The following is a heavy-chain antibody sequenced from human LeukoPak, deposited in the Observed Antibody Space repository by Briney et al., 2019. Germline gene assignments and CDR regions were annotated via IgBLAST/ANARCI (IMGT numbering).Heavy chain of an antibody. Sequence: GGSLRLSCAASGFSFSRFAMHWVRQAPGKGLEYVSGISSNGGSTNYASSVKGRFIISRDNSKNTLNLQMGSLRAEDMAVYYCARIGAGSSRDYWGQGTLVTVSS. CDR2: ISSNGGST. CDR1: GFSFSRFA. CDR3: ARIGAGSSRDY. D-gene: IGHD6-13*01. J-gene: IGHJ4*02. V-gene: IGHV3-64*01.